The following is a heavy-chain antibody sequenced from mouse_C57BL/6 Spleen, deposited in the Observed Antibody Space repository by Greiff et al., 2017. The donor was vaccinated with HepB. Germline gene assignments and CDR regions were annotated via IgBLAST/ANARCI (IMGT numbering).Heavy chain of an antibody. Sequence: EVMLVESGGGLVKPGGSLKLSCAASGFTFSSYTMSWVRQTPEKRLEWVATISGGGGNTYYPDSVKGRFTISRDNAKNTLYLQMSSLRSEDTALYYCARQENYDYYFDYWGQGTTLTVSS. V-gene: IGHV5-9*01. D-gene: IGHD2-4*01. CDR3: ARQENYDYYFDY. CDR1: GFTFSSYT. CDR2: ISGGGGNT. J-gene: IGHJ2*01.